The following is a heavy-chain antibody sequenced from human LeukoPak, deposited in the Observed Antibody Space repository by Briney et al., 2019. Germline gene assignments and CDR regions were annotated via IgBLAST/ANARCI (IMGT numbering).Heavy chain of an antibody. CDR2: IDWDDDK. CDR3: AQILRYCSSTSCYSEPDY. CDR1: GFSLSTSGMC. J-gene: IGHJ4*02. D-gene: IGHD2-2*01. Sequence: ESGPALVKPTQTLTLTCTFSGFSLSTSGMCVSWIRQPPGMALEWLALIDWDDDKYYSTSLKTRLTISKDTSKNQVVLTMTNMDPVDTATYYCAQILRYCSSTSCYSEPDYWGQGTLVTVSS. V-gene: IGHV2-70*01.